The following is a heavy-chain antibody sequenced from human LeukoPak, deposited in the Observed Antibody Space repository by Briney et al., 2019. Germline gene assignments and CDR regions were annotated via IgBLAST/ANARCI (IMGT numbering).Heavy chain of an antibody. D-gene: IGHD2-21*02. CDR1: GGSFSGYY. Sequence: PSETLSLTCAVYGGSFSGYYWGWIRQPPGKGLEWIGSIYYSGSTYYNPSLKSRVTISVDTSKNQFSLKLSSVTAADTAVYYCARLPNYCGGDCYSRAFDIWGQGTMVTVSS. CDR2: IYYSGST. V-gene: IGHV4-39*01. J-gene: IGHJ3*02. CDR3: ARLPNYCGGDCYSRAFDI.